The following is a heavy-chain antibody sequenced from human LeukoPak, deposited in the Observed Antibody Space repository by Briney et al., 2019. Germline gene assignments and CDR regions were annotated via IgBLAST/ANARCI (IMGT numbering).Heavy chain of an antibody. Sequence: GGSLRLSXAASGFTFSSYSMNWVRQAPGKGLQWVSSISSSSSYIYYADSVKGRFTISRDNAKNSLYLQMNSLRAEDTAVYYCARVGGGWLVDYWGQGTLVTVSS. CDR2: ISSSSSYI. CDR3: ARVGGGWLVDY. D-gene: IGHD6-19*01. CDR1: GFTFSSYS. J-gene: IGHJ4*02. V-gene: IGHV3-21*01.